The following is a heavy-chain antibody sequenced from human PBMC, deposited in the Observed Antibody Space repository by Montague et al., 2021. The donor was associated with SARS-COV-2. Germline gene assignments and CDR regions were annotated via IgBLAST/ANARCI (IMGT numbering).Heavy chain of an antibody. CDR1: GGPFTNAF. CDR3: ARGSITPLVTSGWFDL. J-gene: IGHJ5*02. Sequence: SETLSLTCAVYGGPFTNAFWTWLRQPPGKALEWIGDINFRGSTNFSPSPRSRVNISADVSNNQFSLRLSSVTAADTAVYYCARGSITPLVTSGWFDLWGQGTLVSVSS. CDR2: INFRGST. V-gene: IGHV4-34*01. D-gene: IGHD4-17*01.